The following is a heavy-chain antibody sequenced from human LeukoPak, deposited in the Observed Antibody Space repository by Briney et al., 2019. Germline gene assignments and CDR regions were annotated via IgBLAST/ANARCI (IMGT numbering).Heavy chain of an antibody. CDR2: IKPDGSAR. V-gene: IGHV3-7*01. CDR3: ARDYWWNYDY. Sequence: GGSLRLSCAASGFTFNSYYMSWVRQTPGKGLQWVANIKPDGSARYYVDSVRGRFTISRDNSKNTIYLQMDSLRAEDTAIYYCARDYWWNYDYWGQGTLVTVSS. J-gene: IGHJ4*02. D-gene: IGHD1-7*01. CDR1: GFTFNSYY.